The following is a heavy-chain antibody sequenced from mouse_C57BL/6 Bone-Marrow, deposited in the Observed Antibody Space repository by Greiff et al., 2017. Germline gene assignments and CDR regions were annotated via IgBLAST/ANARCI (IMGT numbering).Heavy chain of an antibody. D-gene: IGHD2-4*01. Sequence: VQLVESGAELARPGASVKLSCKASGYTFTSYGISWVKQRTGQGLEWIGEIYPRSGNTYYNEKFKGKATLTADKSSSTAYMELRSLTSEDSAVYFCARRGLRRDWYFDVWGTGTTVTVSS. V-gene: IGHV1-81*01. J-gene: IGHJ1*03. CDR1: GYTFTSYG. CDR3: ARRGLRRDWYFDV. CDR2: IYPRSGNT.